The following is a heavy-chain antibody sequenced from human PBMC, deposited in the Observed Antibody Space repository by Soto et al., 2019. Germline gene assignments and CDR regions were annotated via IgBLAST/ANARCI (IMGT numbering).Heavy chain of an antibody. CDR3: ARELTSWSAFDF. J-gene: IGHJ3*01. CDR1: GFTFSSDW. D-gene: IGHD2-15*01. V-gene: IGHV3-74*01. CDR2: LNSDGSST. Sequence: GGSLRLSCEVSGFTFSSDWMHWVRQAPGKGLVWVSRLNSDGSSTSYADSVKGRFTISRDIAKNTLYLQMNSLRAEDTAVYYCARELTSWSAFDFWGQGTVVTVSS.